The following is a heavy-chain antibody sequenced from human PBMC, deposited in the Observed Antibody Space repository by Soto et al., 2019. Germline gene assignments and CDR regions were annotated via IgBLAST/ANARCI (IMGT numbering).Heavy chain of an antibody. V-gene: IGHV3-23*01. CDR3: ATEKGDYLRTSWFDP. Sequence: GGSLRLSCAASGFTFSSYAMSWVRQAPGKGLEWVSAISGSGGSTYYADSVKGRFTISRDNSKNTLYLQMNSLRAEDTAVYYCATEKGDYLRTSWFDPWGQGTLVTVSS. J-gene: IGHJ5*02. CDR2: ISGSGGST. D-gene: IGHD3-16*01. CDR1: GFTFSSYA.